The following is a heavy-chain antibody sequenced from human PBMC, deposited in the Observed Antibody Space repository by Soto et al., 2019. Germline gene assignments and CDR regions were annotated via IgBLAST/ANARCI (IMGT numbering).Heavy chain of an antibody. D-gene: IGHD3-3*01. CDR2: ISCSGSTV. Sequence: PGRSMRLSCTASGFTFSSSEMNCVRQAPGKGLEGVSYISCSGSTVYYADSVKGRVAIARDNAKNSLFLQMNSLRAEDTAVYYCARGRGTSFGAPPYGIDVWGQGTTVTVSS. CDR1: GFTFSSSE. CDR3: ARGRGTSFGAPPYGIDV. V-gene: IGHV3-48*03. J-gene: IGHJ6*02.